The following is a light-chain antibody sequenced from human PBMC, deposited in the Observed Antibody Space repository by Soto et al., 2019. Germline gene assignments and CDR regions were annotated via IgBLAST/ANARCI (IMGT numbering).Light chain of an antibody. CDR3: QQGYSNPWT. J-gene: IGKJ1*01. CDR2: AAS. CDR1: QTVNTY. Sequence: DIQMTQSKSSLSASIGDRVTITCRASQTVNTYLHWYQQKPGKAPKLLIYAASNLQSGVPSRFSGSGSGTNFTLSLNSLQPEDFATYYCQQGYSNPWTFGQGTKADIK. V-gene: IGKV1-39*01.